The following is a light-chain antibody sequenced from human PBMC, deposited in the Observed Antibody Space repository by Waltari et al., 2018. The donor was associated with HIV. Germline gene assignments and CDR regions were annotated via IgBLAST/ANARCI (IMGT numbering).Light chain of an antibody. CDR2: SAS. CDR1: QHINMY. J-gene: IGKJ4*01. Sequence: DIQMTQSPSSLSTFVRGKVTITCRASQHINMYLNWYQQKPGKAPTLLISSASILQSGVPSRVSGSGSGKQFVLIIDGVQPEDSATYFCQQTNSVPFIFGGGTKVQI. V-gene: IGKV1-39*01. CDR3: QQTNSVPFI.